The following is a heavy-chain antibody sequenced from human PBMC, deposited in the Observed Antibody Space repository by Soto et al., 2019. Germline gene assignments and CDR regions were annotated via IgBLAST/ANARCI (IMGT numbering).Heavy chain of an antibody. CDR2: IIPKLGSA. CDR3: ARRGEGYNFGAVH. J-gene: IGHJ4*02. Sequence: SVKIYCKTSGVINMRDYRTTGVRRATGQGLEWMGGIIPKLGSANYAQKFQGRVTITADESTNSVYMELRSLRSDDTAVYYCARRGEGYNFGAVHWGQGTPVTVSS. CDR1: GVINMRDYR. V-gene: IGHV1-69*13. D-gene: IGHD5-12*01.